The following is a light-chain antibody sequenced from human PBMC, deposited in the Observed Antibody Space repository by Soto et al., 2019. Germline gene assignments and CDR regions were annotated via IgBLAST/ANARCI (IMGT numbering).Light chain of an antibody. CDR1: SDDVGGYNY. J-gene: IGLJ1*01. Sequence: QSALTQPASVSGSPGQSITISCTGTSDDVGGYNYVSWYQQHSGKAPKLIIYEVTNRPSGVSNRFSGSKSGNTASLTISGLQADDEADYHCSSIAGTYTFYVFGTGTKLTVL. CDR3: SSIAGTYTFYV. CDR2: EVT. V-gene: IGLV2-14*03.